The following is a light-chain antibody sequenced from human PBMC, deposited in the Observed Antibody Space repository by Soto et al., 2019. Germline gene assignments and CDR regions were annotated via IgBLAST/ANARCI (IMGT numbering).Light chain of an antibody. V-gene: IGKV3-20*01. J-gene: IGKJ1*01. CDR3: QQYGRSPPT. CDR1: QSVSSN. CDR2: GVY. Sequence: EIVLTQSPGTLSVSQGERATLSCRASQSVSSNLAWYQQKPGQAPRLLIYGVYTRAPGIPARFSGSGSGTEFTLTISRLEPEDFAVYYCQQYGRSPPTFGQGTKVDNK.